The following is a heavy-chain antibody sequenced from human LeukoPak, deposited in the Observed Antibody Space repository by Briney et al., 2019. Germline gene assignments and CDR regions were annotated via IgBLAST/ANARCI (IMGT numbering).Heavy chain of an antibody. CDR2: ISSSSSYI. J-gene: IGHJ4*02. CDR3: ARTPLDDYGDYFDY. V-gene: IGHV3-21*01. Sequence: QPGVCLRLSCAASGFTFSSYSMNWVRQAPGKGLEWVASISSSSSYIYYADSVKGRFTISRDNAKNPLYLQMNSLRAEDTAVYYCARTPLDDYGDYFDYWAREPWSPSPQ. D-gene: IGHD4-17*01. CDR1: GFTFSSYS.